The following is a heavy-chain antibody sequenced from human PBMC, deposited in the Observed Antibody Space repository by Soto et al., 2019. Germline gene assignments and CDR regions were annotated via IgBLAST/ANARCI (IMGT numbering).Heavy chain of an antibody. V-gene: IGHV4-31*11. CDR2: IYYTGDT. J-gene: IGHJ4*02. CDR3: ARREIQGPIDY. Sequence: SETLSLTCAVSGGSISSGGTGSYWTWIRQLPGKGLEWIGYIYYTGDTYYNPSLKSRPTISIDTSENQFSLKLTSVTAVDTAVYYCARREIQGPIDYWGQGTLVTVSS. D-gene: IGHD1-26*01. CDR1: GGSISSGGTGSY.